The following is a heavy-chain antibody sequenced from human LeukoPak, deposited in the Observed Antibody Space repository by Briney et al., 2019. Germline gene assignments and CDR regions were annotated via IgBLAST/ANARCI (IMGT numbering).Heavy chain of an antibody. J-gene: IGHJ4*02. V-gene: IGHV3-74*01. CDR1: GFTFSSYW. CDR2: INSDGSST. Sequence: GGSLRLSCAASGFTFSSYWMHWVRQAPGKGPGWVSRINSDGSSTSYADSVKGRFTISRHNAKNTLYLQMNSLRAEDTAVYYCASGTPGDYWGQGTMVSVSS. D-gene: IGHD7-27*01. CDR3: ASGTPGDY.